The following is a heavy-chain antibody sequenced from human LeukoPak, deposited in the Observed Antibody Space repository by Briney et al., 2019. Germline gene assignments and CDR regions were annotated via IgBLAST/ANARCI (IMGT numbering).Heavy chain of an antibody. Sequence: GASVKVSCKASGYTFTGSYMHWVRQAPGQGLEWMGWINPDSGGTDSAQKFRGRVTMTRDTSISAAYMELSGLTSDDTAVYYCARAPFCGVDCPPAIDYWGQGTLVTVSS. V-gene: IGHV1-2*02. J-gene: IGHJ4*02. CDR3: ARAPFCGVDCPPAIDY. CDR2: INPDSGGT. D-gene: IGHD2-21*02. CDR1: GYTFTGSY.